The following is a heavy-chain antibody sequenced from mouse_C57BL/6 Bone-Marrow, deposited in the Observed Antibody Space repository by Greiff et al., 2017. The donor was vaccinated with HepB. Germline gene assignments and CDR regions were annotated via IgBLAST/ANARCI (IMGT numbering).Heavy chain of an antibody. J-gene: IGHJ2*01. CDR2: ICSGGST. CDR1: GFSLTSYG. Sequence: QVQLQQSGPGLVQPSQSLSITCTVSGFSLTSYGVHWVRQSPGKGLEWLGLICSGGSTDYNAALLSRLSISKDNSKSQVFFKMNSLQADDTAIYYCARSVLWDWFDYWGQGTTLTVSS. D-gene: IGHD1-1*02. CDR3: ARSVLWDWFDY. V-gene: IGHV2-2*01.